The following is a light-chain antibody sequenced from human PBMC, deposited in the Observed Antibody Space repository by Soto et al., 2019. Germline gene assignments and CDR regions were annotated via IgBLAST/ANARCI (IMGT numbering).Light chain of an antibody. V-gene: IGKV2-28*01. J-gene: IGKJ2*01. CDR3: MQALQTPYT. CDR1: QSLLHSNGYNY. CDR2: LGS. Sequence: DIVMTQSPLSLPVTPGEPASISCRSSQSLLHSNGYNYLDWYLQKPGQSPQLLIYLGSNRASGVPDRFSGSGSGTDFTLKISKVEAEEVGVYYCMQALQTPYTFGQGTELEIK.